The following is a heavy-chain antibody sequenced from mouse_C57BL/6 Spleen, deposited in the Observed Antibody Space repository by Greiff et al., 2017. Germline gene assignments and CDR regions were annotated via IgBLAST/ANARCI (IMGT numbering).Heavy chain of an antibody. CDR2: IDPSDSYT. J-gene: IGHJ3*01. CDR3: ARYSNCEAWFAY. CDR1: GYTFTSYW. Sequence: VQLVESGAELVMPGASVKLSCKASGYTFTSYWMHWVKQRPGQGLEWIGKIDPSDSYTNYNQKFKGKSTLTVDKSSSTAYMQLSSLTSEDSAVYYCARYSNCEAWFAYWGQGTLVTVSA. V-gene: IGHV1-69*01. D-gene: IGHD2-5*01.